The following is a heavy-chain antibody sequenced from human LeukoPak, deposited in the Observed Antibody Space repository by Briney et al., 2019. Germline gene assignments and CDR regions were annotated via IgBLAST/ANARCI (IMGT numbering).Heavy chain of an antibody. J-gene: IGHJ6*02. CDR2: IYPGSSEV. Sequence: GESLKISCKGSGYSFNTYWIGWVRQMPGRILEWIGIIYPGSSEVRYSPSLQGQVTISADKSITTAYLQWSSLKASDNAIYYCARYPPGYYGMDVWGQGTTVTVSS. CDR3: ARYPPGYYGMDV. CDR1: GYSFNTYW. V-gene: IGHV5-51*01.